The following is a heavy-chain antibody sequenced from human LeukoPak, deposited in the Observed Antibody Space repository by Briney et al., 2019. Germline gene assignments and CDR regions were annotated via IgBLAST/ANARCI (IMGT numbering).Heavy chain of an antibody. CDR3: ARDFRGGSGWYLD. J-gene: IGHJ4*02. CDR1: GYTFTGHY. V-gene: IGHV1-2*04. Sequence: ASVKVSCKASGYTFTGHYMHWVRQAPGQGLEWMGWINPNSGGTNYAQKFQGWVTMTRDTSISTAYMELSRLRSDDTAVYYCARDFRGGSGWYLDWGQGTLVTVSS. D-gene: IGHD6-19*01. CDR2: INPNSGGT.